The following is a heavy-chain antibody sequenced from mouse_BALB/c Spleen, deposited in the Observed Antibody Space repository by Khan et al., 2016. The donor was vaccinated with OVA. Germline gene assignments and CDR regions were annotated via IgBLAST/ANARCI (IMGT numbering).Heavy chain of an antibody. V-gene: IGHV3-2*02. D-gene: IGHD1-1*01. CDR2: ISYSDFT. J-gene: IGHJ2*01. CDR1: GYSITSGYA. Sequence: EVQLQESGPGLVKPSQSLSLTCTVTGYSITSGYAWNWIRQFPGNKLEWMGYISYSDFTNYNPSLKSRISITRDTSKNQFFLQLSSVTTEDTATYYCARSNYYGYYFDYWGQGATLTVSS. CDR3: ARSNYYGYYFDY.